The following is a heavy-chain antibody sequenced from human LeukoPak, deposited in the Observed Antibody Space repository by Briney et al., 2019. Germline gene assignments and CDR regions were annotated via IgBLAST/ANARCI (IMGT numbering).Heavy chain of an antibody. CDR2: INWNGGST. Sequence: GGSLRLSCAASGFTFDDYGMSWVRQAPGKGLEWVSGINWNGGSTGYADSVKGRFNISRDNAKNSLYLQMNSLRAEDTALYYCARSRRWELLAGGDYWGQGTLVTVSS. J-gene: IGHJ4*02. V-gene: IGHV3-20*04. CDR1: GFTFDDYG. CDR3: ARSRRWELLAGGDY. D-gene: IGHD1-26*01.